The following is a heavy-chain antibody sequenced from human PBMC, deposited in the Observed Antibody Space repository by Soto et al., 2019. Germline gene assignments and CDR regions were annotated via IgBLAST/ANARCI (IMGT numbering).Heavy chain of an antibody. V-gene: IGHV3-23*01. J-gene: IGHJ3*02. CDR1: GFTFSSYA. CDR3: AKADLDYDYIWGSYRTESGAFDI. Sequence: GGSLRLSCAASGFTFSSYAMSWVRQAPGKGLEWVSAISGSGGSTYYADSVKGRFTISRDNSKNTRYLQMNSLRAEDTAVYYCAKADLDYDYIWGSYRTESGAFDIWGQGTMVTVSS. D-gene: IGHD3-16*02. CDR2: ISGSGGST.